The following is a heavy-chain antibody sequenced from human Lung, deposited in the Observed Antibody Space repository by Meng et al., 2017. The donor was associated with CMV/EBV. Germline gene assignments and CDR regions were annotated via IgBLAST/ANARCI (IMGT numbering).Heavy chain of an antibody. J-gene: IGHJ4*02. CDR3: ARGNGWRFDY. V-gene: IGHV7-4-1*01. D-gene: IGHD6-19*01. Sequence: VQLVQSGSGLKKPGDSVTVSYQAAGYPFTSSSMNWVRHAPGQGLEWMGWININTGNPTYAQGFTGRFVFSLDTSVSTAYLQIDSLKADDTAVYYCARGNGWRFDYWGQGTLVTVSS. CDR2: ININTGNP. CDR1: GYPFTSSS.